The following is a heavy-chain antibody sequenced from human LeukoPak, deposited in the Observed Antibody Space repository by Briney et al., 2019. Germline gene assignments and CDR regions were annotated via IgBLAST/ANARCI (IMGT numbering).Heavy chain of an antibody. CDR3: ARDRGDRAGELFALSFDY. CDR1: GGSFSGYY. V-gene: IGHV4-34*01. D-gene: IGHD3-10*01. J-gene: IGHJ4*02. Sequence: SETLSLTCAVYGGSFSGYYWTWIRQPPGQGLEWIGEVNHSGNINYNPSLKSRVTISVDTSKNQFSLKLSSVTAADTAVYYCARDRGDRAGELFALSFDYWGQGTLVTVSS. CDR2: VNHSGNI.